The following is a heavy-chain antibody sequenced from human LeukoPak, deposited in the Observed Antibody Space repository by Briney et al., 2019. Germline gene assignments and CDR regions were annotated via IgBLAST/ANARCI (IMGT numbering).Heavy chain of an antibody. CDR3: ARQTGSGLFILP. CDR1: GGSISSYY. CDR2: IYDSGST. D-gene: IGHD3/OR15-3a*01. J-gene: IGHJ4*02. Sequence: PSETLSLTCTVSGGSISSYYCSWSRQPPGEGLEWIGYIYDSGSTNYNPSLKSRVTISVDTSKNQFSLRLTSVTAADTAVYYCARQTGSGLFILPGGQGTLVTVSS. V-gene: IGHV4-59*08.